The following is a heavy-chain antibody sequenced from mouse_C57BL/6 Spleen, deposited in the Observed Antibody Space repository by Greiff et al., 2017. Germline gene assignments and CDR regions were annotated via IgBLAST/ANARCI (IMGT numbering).Heavy chain of an antibody. CDR3: ARGSYGYYYAMDY. V-gene: IGHV14-3*01. D-gene: IGHD2-2*01. Sequence: EVKLEESVAELVRPGASVKLSCTASGFNIKNTYMHWVKQRPEQGLEWIGRIDPANGNTKYAPKFQGKDTITADTSSNTAYLQLSSLTSEDTAIYYGARGSYGYYYAMDYWGQGTSVTVSS. J-gene: IGHJ4*01. CDR2: IDPANGNT. CDR1: GFNIKNTY.